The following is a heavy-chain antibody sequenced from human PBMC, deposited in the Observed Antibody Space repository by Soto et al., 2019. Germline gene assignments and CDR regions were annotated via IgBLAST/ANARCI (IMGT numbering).Heavy chain of an antibody. V-gene: IGHV4-59*11. Sequence: SETLSLTCTVSGGSISGHYWSWIRQPPGKGLQYIGYISYSGSTNYNPSLKGRVTISVDTSNNQFSLRLSSVTAADTAVYYGARDVGLQHDTGYYDFWSGKNNWFDPWGQGILVTVSS. J-gene: IGHJ5*02. CDR1: GGSISGHY. CDR3: ARDVGLQHDTGYYDFWSGKNNWFDP. CDR2: ISYSGST. D-gene: IGHD3-3*01.